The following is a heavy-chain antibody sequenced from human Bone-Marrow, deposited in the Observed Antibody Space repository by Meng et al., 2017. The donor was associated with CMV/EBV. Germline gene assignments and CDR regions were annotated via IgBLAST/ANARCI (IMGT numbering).Heavy chain of an antibody. D-gene: IGHD6-6*01. Sequence: GGSLRLSCAASGFTFSSDSMNWVRQAPGKGLEWVSYISSSSSTIYYADSVKGRFTISRDNAKNSLYLQMNSLRAEDTAVYYCARVLYSSSSPFDYWGQGNLVTVSS. J-gene: IGHJ4*02. CDR1: GFTFSSDS. CDR3: ARVLYSSSSPFDY. V-gene: IGHV3-48*04. CDR2: ISSSSSTI.